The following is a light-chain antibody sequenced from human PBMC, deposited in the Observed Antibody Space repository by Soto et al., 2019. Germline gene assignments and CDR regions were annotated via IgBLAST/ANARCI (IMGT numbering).Light chain of an antibody. V-gene: IGKV1-5*01. CDR2: DAS. CDR3: QQYNSYPSS. CDR1: QSISSW. Sequence: DIQMTQSPSTLSASVGDRVTITCRASQSISSWLAWYQQKPGKAPKFLIYDASSLESGVPSRFSGSGSGTEFTLTISSLQPDDFATYYCQQYNSYPSSFGQGTKVDIK. J-gene: IGKJ2*01.